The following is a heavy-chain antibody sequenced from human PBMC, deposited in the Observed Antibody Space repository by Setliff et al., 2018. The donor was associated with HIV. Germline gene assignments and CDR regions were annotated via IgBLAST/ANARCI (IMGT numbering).Heavy chain of an antibody. V-gene: IGHV4-59*01. D-gene: IGHD2-2*01. CDR1: GDSINSYY. CDR2: TSSSGNT. CDR3: ANVHDCAGCYGPLGPFDV. J-gene: IGHJ3*01. Sequence: TSETLSLTCNVSGDSINSYYWSWIRQPPGKALQWLGYTSSSGNTIYDPSLDGRVTMSLDTSNNHFSLKLRSATPADTAIYFCANVHDCAGCYGPLGPFDVWGPGSKVTVSS.